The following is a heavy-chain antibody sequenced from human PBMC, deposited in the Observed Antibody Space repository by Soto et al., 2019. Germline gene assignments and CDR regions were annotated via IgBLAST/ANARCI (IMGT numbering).Heavy chain of an antibody. V-gene: IGHV3-30*18. J-gene: IGHJ4*02. D-gene: IGHD3-22*01. CDR1: GFTFSSCG. CDR3: AKDQDTRYYYDSSGYPTSFDY. CDR2: ISYDGSNK. Sequence: GGSLRLCCAASGFTFSSCGMHWCRQAPGKGLEWVAVISYDGSNKYYADSVKGRFTISRDNSKNTLYLQMNSLRAEDTAVYYCAKDQDTRYYYDSSGYPTSFDYWGQGT.